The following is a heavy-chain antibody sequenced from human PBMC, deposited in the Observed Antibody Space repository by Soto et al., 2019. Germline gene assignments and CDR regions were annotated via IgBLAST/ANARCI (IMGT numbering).Heavy chain of an antibody. Sequence: GALRLSSADSGFSIRSYAMSWVRQAPGKGLEWVSAISDRGDTTHYADSVKGRFTISRDTSKNTLYLQMNTLRVEDTAVYYCAKDKPGTTSFDYWGQGTLVTVSS. D-gene: IGHD1-1*01. CDR3: AKDKPGTTSFDY. J-gene: IGHJ4*02. CDR1: GFSIRSYA. V-gene: IGHV3-23*01. CDR2: ISDRGDTT.